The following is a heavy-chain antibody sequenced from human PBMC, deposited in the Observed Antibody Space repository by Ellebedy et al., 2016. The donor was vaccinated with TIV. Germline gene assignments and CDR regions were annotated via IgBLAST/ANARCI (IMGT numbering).Heavy chain of an antibody. CDR2: IYPGDSDT. J-gene: IGHJ4*02. CDR3: ARHATSDFWSGYVDY. CDR1: GYSFTSYW. D-gene: IGHD3-3*01. Sequence: GGSLRLXXKGSGYSFTSYWIGWVRQMPGKGLEWMGIIYPGDSDTRYSPSFQGQVTISADKSISTAYLQWSNLKASDTAMYYCARHATSDFWSGYVDYWGQGTLVTVSS. V-gene: IGHV5-51*01.